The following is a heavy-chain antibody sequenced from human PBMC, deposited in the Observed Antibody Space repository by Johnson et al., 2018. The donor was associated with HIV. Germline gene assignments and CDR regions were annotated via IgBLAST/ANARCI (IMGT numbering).Heavy chain of an antibody. Sequence: QMQLVESGGGVVQPGGSLRLSCAASGFTFSSYGMHWVRQAPGKGLEWVAFIRYDGSNKYYADSVKGRFTISRDNSENTVYLQMNSLRAEDTALYYCGKDHSSSSSNGAFEMWGQGTLVTVSS. V-gene: IGHV3-30*02. J-gene: IGHJ3*02. D-gene: IGHD6-6*01. CDR1: GFTFSSYG. CDR2: IRYDGSNK. CDR3: GKDHSSSSSNGAFEM.